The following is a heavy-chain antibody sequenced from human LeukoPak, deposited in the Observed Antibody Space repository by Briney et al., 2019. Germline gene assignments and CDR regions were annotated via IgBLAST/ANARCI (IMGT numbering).Heavy chain of an antibody. CDR3: ARSYYYDSSGCPGFDY. V-gene: IGHV1-69*04. Sequence: SVKVSCKASGGTFSSYAISWVRQAPGQGLEWMGRIIPILGIANYAQKFQGRVTITADKSTSTAYMELSSLRSEDTAVYYCARSYYYDSSGCPGFDYWGQGTLVTVSS. D-gene: IGHD3-22*01. CDR2: IIPILGIA. J-gene: IGHJ4*02. CDR1: GGTFSSYA.